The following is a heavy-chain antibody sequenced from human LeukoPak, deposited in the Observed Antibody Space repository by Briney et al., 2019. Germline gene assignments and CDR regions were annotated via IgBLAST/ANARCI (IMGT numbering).Heavy chain of an antibody. Sequence: PGGSLRLSCAASGLTFTNAWMNWVRQAPGKGLEWVSSISSSSSYIYYADSVKGRFTISRDNAKNSLYLQMNSLRADDTAVYYCAKNYYDSSGLFDYWGQGTLVTVSS. V-gene: IGHV3-21*01. CDR1: GLTFTNAW. CDR3: AKNYYDSSGLFDY. J-gene: IGHJ4*02. D-gene: IGHD3-22*01. CDR2: ISSSSSYI.